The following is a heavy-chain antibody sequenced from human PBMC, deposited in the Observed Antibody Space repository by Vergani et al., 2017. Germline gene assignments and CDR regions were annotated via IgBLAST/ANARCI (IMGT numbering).Heavy chain of an antibody. J-gene: IGHJ3*02. CDR3: ARAPIGSTIFGVVIIRFAFDI. D-gene: IGHD3-3*01. V-gene: IGHV4-59*11. CDR1: FDSIRNLY. CDR2: IHYSENT. Sequence: QVQLQESGPGLVKSSETLSLTCSVSFDSIRNLYCNWIRQPPGKGLEWIGSIHYSENTNYNPSLKTRVTISVDTSKNQFSLKLSSVTAADTAVYYCARAPIGSTIFGVVIIRFAFDIWGQGTMVTVFS.